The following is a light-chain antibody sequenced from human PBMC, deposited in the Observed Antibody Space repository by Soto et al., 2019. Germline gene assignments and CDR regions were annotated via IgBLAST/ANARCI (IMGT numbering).Light chain of an antibody. V-gene: IGKV3D-15*01. CDR3: QQYNNWPLT. CDR1: QCVPRSY. J-gene: IGKJ4*01. CDR2: GAS. Sequence: EIVLTQSPGTLSLSPGERATRSCRASQCVPRSYLSWYQQKPGQXPRPVISGASTRATGIPARFSGSGSGTELTLTISSLQSEDFAVYYCQQYNNWPLTFGGGTKVDI.